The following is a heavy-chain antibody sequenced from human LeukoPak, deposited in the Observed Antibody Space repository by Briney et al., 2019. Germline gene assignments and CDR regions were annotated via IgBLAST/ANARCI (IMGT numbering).Heavy chain of an antibody. CDR1: GFTLSDY. J-gene: IGHJ4*02. CDR3: AKNARKADGPRVGRPYYFDY. Sequence: GGSLRLSCAASGFTLSDYMHWIRQAPGKGLEYVSAISSSGDRTYYADSVNGRFTISRDISKNTLYLQMNSLRAEDTAVYYCAKNARKADGPRVGRPYYFDYWGQGTLVTVSS. V-gene: IGHV3-64*02. D-gene: IGHD1-14*01. CDR2: ISSSGDRT.